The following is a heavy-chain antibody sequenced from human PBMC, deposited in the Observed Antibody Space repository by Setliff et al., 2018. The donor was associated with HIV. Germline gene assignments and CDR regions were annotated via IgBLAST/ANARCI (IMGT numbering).Heavy chain of an antibody. CDR2: IRTDGSST. J-gene: IGHJ4*02. V-gene: IGHV3-74*01. CDR1: GFSFSSYW. CDR3: ARVFRGADDHTGPFDY. Sequence: GGSLRLSCAASGFSFSSYWMHWVRQAPGKGLVWVSRIRTDGSSTTYADSVKGRFTISRDNARNSLYLQMNSLRAEDTAVYYCARVFRGADDHTGPFDYWGQGTLVTVSS. D-gene: IGHD2-8*02.